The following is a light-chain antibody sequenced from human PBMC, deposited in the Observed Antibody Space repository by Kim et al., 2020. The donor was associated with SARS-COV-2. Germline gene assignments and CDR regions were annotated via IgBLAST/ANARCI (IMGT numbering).Light chain of an antibody. J-gene: IGLJ3*02. CDR3: KTWDTGVRL. V-gene: IGLV4-69*01. Sequence: QPVLTQSPSASASLGASVKLTCTLSSGHSSYAIAWHQQQPEKGPRFLMKLDSDGSHNKGDGIPDRFSGSSSGAERYLTISSLQSEDEADYYCKTWDTGVRLFGGGTQLTVL. CDR2: LDSDGSH. CDR1: SGHSSYA.